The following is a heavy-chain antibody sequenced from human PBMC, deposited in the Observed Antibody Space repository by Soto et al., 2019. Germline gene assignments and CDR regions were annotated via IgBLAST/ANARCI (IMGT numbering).Heavy chain of an antibody. CDR2: IKQDGGEK. CDR3: GRDLRDWDSGSYSYDY. Sequence: QAGGSLRLSCAASGFTFSSYWMSWVRQAPGKGLEWVANIKQDGGEKNYVDSVKGRFTISRDNAKKSLYLQMNSLRAEDTAVYYCGRDLRDWDSGSYSYDYWGQGTLVTVSS. J-gene: IGHJ4*02. D-gene: IGHD1-26*01. CDR1: GFTFSSYW. V-gene: IGHV3-7*04.